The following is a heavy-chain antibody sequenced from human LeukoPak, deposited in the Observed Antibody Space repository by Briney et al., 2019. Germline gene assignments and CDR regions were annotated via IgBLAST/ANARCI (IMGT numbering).Heavy chain of an antibody. CDR2: ISYDGSNK. D-gene: IGHD6-19*01. CDR1: GFTVSSYA. Sequence: GGSLRLSCAASGFTVSSYAMHWVRQAPGKGLEWVALISYDGSNKYYAGSVKGRFTISRDNSKNTLYLQMNSLRVEDTAAYYCAKVRAPSGWFNSDYWGQGTLVTVSS. V-gene: IGHV3-30-3*01. CDR3: AKVRAPSGWFNSDY. J-gene: IGHJ4*02.